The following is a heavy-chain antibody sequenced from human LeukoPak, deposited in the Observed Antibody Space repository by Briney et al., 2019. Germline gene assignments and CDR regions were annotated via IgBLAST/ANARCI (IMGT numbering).Heavy chain of an antibody. J-gene: IGHJ4*02. V-gene: IGHV3-53*01. CDR3: ARGSPMLRGRPFDY. Sequence: GGSLRLSCAASGFTVSSNYMSWVRQAPGKGLERVSVIYSGGSTFYADFVKGRFTISRDNSKNTLYLQMNSLRAEDTAVYYCARGSPMLRGRPFDYWGQGTLVTVSS. D-gene: IGHD3-10*01. CDR2: IYSGGST. CDR1: GFTVSSNY.